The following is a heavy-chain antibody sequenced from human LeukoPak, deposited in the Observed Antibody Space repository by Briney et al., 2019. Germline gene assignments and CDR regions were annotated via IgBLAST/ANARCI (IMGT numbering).Heavy chain of an antibody. Sequence: GRSLRLSCAASGFTFSSYTMHWVRQAPGKGLEWVAVISYDGSNKYYADSVKGRFTISRDNSKNTLYLQMNSLRAEDTAVCYCARGKYSSSWAPFDYWGQGTLVTVSS. CDR3: ARGKYSSSWAPFDY. CDR1: GFTFSSYT. J-gene: IGHJ4*02. CDR2: ISYDGSNK. D-gene: IGHD6-13*01. V-gene: IGHV3-30-3*01.